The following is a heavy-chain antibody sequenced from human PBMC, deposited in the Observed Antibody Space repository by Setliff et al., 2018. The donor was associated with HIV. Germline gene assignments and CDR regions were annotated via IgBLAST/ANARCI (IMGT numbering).Heavy chain of an antibody. CDR1: GGPISTNDYY. V-gene: IGHV4-39*01. CDR3: ARHRIGRIAARLTWYFDL. Sequence: SETLSLTCTVSGGPISTNDYYWGFIRQSPGKGLEWIASVHYGGSIFYNPSLKCRVTLSVGTSKRQFFLNLSSATTADTAMYYCARHRIGRIAARLTWYFDLWGRGTLVTV. J-gene: IGHJ2*01. D-gene: IGHD6-6*01. CDR2: VHYGGSI.